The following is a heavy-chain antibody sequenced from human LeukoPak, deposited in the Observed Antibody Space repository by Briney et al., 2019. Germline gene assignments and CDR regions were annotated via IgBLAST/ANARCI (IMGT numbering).Heavy chain of an antibody. CDR3: ARARLVGATWFDP. CDR1: GFTFSSYW. Sequence: AGGSLRLSCAASGFTFSSYWMHWVRQAPGKGLVWVSRINSDRSSTSYADSVKGRFTISRDNAKNTLYLQMNSLRAEDTAVYYCARARLVGATWFDPWGQGTLVTVSS. D-gene: IGHD1-26*01. V-gene: IGHV3-74*01. J-gene: IGHJ5*02. CDR2: INSDRSST.